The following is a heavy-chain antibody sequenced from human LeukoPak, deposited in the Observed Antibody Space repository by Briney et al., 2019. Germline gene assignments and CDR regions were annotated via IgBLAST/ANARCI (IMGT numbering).Heavy chain of an antibody. D-gene: IGHD3-10*01. Sequence: ASVKVSCEASGYTFNTYGLTWVRQAPGQGLEWMGWISVETGNTKYAQKFQDRLTMTTDTSTSAAYMELRSLRSDDTALYYCARDRTPYASGRNGLDYWGQGTLVTVSS. J-gene: IGHJ4*02. V-gene: IGHV1-18*01. CDR1: GYTFNTYG. CDR2: ISVETGNT. CDR3: ARDRTPYASGRNGLDY.